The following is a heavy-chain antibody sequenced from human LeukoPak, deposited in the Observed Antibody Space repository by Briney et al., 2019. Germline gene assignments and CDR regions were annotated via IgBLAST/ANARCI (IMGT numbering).Heavy chain of an antibody. CDR2: ITRSGST. D-gene: IGHD3-10*01. CDR3: ARLPGYYGSGRYYYYYMDV. CDR1: GGSFSGYY. Sequence: PSETLSLTCAVYGGSFSGYYWSWIRQPPGKGLEWIGEITRSGSTNYNPSLKSRVTISVDTSKNQFSLKLSSVTAADTAVYYCARLPGYYGSGRYYYYYMDVWGKGTTVTVSS. J-gene: IGHJ6*03. V-gene: IGHV4-34*01.